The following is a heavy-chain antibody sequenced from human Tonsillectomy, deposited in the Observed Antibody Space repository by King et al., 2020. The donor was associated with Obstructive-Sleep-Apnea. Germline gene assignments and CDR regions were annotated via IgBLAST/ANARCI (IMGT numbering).Heavy chain of an antibody. CDR1: GYTFTDNY. Sequence: QLVQSGAEVKEPGASVKVSCKASGYTFTDNYVHWVRQAPGQGLEWMGWISPYSGGTKYAQNFQGWVSMTRDTSISTVYLELSRLRSNDTAVYYCAEGAWGGYHSRDYWGQGTLVTVSS. D-gene: IGHD3-22*01. CDR2: ISPYSGGT. V-gene: IGHV1-2*04. J-gene: IGHJ4*02. CDR3: AEGAWGGYHSRDY.